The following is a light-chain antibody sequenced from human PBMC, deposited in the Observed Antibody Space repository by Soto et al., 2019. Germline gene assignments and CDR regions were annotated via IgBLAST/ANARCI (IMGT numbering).Light chain of an antibody. Sequence: EIVMTQSPGTLSVSPGERATLSCRASQSISSNLAWYQQKPGQAPRLLIYGASTRATGIPARFSGSGSGTEFTLTISSLQSEDLAVYYCQQYNNWAPAFAFGPGTKVDIK. CDR1: QSISSN. CDR2: GAS. J-gene: IGKJ3*01. V-gene: IGKV3-15*01. CDR3: QQYNNWAPAFA.